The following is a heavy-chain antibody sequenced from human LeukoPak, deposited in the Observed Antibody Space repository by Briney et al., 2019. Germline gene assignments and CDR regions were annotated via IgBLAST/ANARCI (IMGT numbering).Heavy chain of an antibody. D-gene: IGHD2-21*01. CDR3: AKRGGALSD. Sequence: ASVKVSCKTSGYTFTDYYLNWVRQAPGQGLEWMGWMNPNSGDTKFAARFQGRVAMTRVTSINTAYMELTGLTPADTAIYYCAKRGGALSDWGQGTPVTVTS. V-gene: IGHV1-2*02. CDR1: GYTFTDYY. CDR2: MNPNSGDT. J-gene: IGHJ4*02.